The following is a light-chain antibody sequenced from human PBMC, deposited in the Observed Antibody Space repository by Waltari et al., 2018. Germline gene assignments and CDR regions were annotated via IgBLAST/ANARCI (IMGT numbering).Light chain of an antibody. J-gene: IGKJ1*01. CDR1: QTILDNADKNNY. Sequence: DFVMTQSPDSLAVSLGERATINCRSSQTILDNADKNNYLAWYQHKPGQPPKLLISWASARESGVPERFTGSGSGTDFTLTISSLQAEDVAIYYCQQYYTTPRTFGQGTKVEVK. V-gene: IGKV4-1*01. CDR3: QQYYTTPRT. CDR2: WAS.